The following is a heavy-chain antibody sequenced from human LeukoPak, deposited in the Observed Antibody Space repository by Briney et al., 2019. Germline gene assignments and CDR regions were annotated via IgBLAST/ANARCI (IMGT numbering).Heavy chain of an antibody. V-gene: IGHV4-61*02. CDR3: ARDGGDIVVVPAAIDAFDI. CDR1: GGSISSGSYY. CDR2: IYTSGST. Sequence: SETLSLTCTVSGGSISSGSYYWSWIRQPAGKGLEWIGRIYTSGSTNYNPSLKSRVTMSVDTSKNQFSLKLSSVTAADTAVYYCARDGGDIVVVPAAIDAFDIWGQGTMVTVSS. D-gene: IGHD2-2*01. J-gene: IGHJ3*02.